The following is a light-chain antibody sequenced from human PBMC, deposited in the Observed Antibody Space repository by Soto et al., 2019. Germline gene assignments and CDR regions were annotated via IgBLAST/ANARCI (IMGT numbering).Light chain of an antibody. V-gene: IGKV3-15*01. CDR3: WHGDNWPIS. CDR1: QSISNY. CDR2: DVS. Sequence: EVVMTQSPATLSVSPGERATLFCRAGQSISNYLAWYQQKPGHAPRLLIYDVSTMATGVPARFNGGASGTEVTLPISSLQSEDSSVYFCWHGDNWPISFGPGTRVDIK. J-gene: IGKJ3*01.